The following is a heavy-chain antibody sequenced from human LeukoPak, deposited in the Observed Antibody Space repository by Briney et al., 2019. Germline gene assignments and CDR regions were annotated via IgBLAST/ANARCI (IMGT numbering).Heavy chain of an antibody. CDR1: GFTFSNYE. CDR3: ARDRVVVAAIDY. J-gene: IGHJ4*02. Sequence: GGSLRLSCVASGFTFSNYEMNWVRQGPGKGLEWVSYIRSSGSTTYYADSVKGRFTISRDNAKNSLYLQMNSLRAEDTAVYYCARDRVVVAAIDYWGQGTLVTVSS. D-gene: IGHD2-15*01. CDR2: IRSSGSTT. V-gene: IGHV3-48*03.